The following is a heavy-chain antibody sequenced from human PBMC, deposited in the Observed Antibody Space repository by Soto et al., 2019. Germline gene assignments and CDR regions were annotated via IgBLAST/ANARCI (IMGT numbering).Heavy chain of an antibody. CDR3: ARLGILTGYPPWFDP. D-gene: IGHD3-9*01. J-gene: IGHJ5*02. CDR1: GGSISSTNYY. V-gene: IGHV4-39*01. CDR2: IYYIGST. Sequence: PSETLSLTCPVSGGSISSTNYYWDWIRQPPGKGLEWTGRIYYIGSTYSNPSLKSRVTMSVDTSKKQFSLPLSSVTAADTAVYYCARLGILTGYPPWFDPGGQGTLVTVS.